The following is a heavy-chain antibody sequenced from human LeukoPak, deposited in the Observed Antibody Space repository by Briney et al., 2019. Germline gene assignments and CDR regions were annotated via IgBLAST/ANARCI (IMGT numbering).Heavy chain of an antibody. CDR2: INHSGST. V-gene: IGHV4-34*01. CDR1: GGSFSGYY. J-gene: IGHJ2*01. CDR3: ARRRVVVVAATVPSLKRYWYFDL. D-gene: IGHD2-15*01. Sequence: SETLSLTCAVYGGSFSGYYWSWIRQPPGKWLEWIGEINHSGSTNYNPSLKSRVTISVDTSKNQFSLKLSSVTAADTAVYYCARRRVVVVAATVPSLKRYWYFDLWGRGTLVTVSS.